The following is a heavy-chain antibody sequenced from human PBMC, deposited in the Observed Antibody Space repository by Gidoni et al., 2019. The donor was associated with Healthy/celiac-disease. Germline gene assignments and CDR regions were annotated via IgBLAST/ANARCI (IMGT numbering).Heavy chain of an antibody. D-gene: IGHD2-15*01. V-gene: IGHV3-33*01. J-gene: IGHJ4*02. CDR1: GFTFSSYG. CDR3: AREHIRARYCSGGSCYSYFDY. CDR2: IWYDGSNK. Sequence: QVQLVESGGGVVQPGRSLRLSCAASGFTFSSYGMHWVRQAPGKGLEWVAVIWYDGSNKYYADSVKGRFTISRDNSKNTLYLQMNSLRAEDTAVYYCAREHIRARYCSGGSCYSYFDYWGQGTLVTVSS.